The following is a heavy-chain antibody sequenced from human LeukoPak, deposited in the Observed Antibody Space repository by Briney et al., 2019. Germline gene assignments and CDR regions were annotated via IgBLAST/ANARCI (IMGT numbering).Heavy chain of an antibody. CDR2: ISSSSSYI. CDR3: ARVLGQWLAPGIRFDP. V-gene: IGHV3-21*01. CDR1: GFTFSSYS. Sequence: GGSLRLSCAGSGFTFSSYSMNWVRQAPGKGLEWVSSISSSSSYIYYADSVKGRFTISRDNAENSLYLQMNSLRAEDTAVYYCARVLGQWLAPGIRFDPWGQGTLVTVSS. D-gene: IGHD6-19*01. J-gene: IGHJ5*02.